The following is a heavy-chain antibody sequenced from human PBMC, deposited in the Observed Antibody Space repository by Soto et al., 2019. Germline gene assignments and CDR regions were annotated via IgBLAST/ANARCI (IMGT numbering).Heavy chain of an antibody. Sequence: QVQLVESGGGLVRPGGSLRLSCAASGFPFSDFYMTWIRRAPGRGLQCLSYISGRGGTIYYADSVKGRFTISRDNAKNSLDLQMDGLRGDDTGVYYCARVSVDVPEWGQGTLITVSS. CDR3: ARVSVDVPE. J-gene: IGHJ4*02. CDR2: ISGRGGTI. V-gene: IGHV3-11*01. CDR1: GFPFSDFY. D-gene: IGHD5-12*01.